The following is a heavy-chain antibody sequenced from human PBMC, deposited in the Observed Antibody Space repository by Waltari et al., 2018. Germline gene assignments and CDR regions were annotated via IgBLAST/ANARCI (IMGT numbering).Heavy chain of an antibody. CDR1: GYSLTSYG. Sequence: LLLFGAEVKKPGESLKISWKGSGYSLTSYGTGRVPQMPGKGLEWMGIIYTGDSDTRYSPSFQGQVTISADKSISTAYLQWSSLKASDTAMYYCARSVAGTANAFDIWGQGTMVTVSS. CDR2: IYTGDSDT. CDR3: ARSVAGTANAFDI. V-gene: IGHV5-51*01. D-gene: IGHD6-19*01. J-gene: IGHJ3*02.